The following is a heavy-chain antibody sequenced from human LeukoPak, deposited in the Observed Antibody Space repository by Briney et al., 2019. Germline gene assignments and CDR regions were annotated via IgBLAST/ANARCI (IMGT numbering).Heavy chain of an antibody. Sequence: PSETLSLTCTVSGGSISSGDYYWSWIRQPPGKGLEWIGYIYYSGSTYYNPSLKSRVTISVDTSKNQFSLKLSSVTAADTAVYYCARDGGSPSYYYDSSGYSNWFDPWGHGTLVTVSS. D-gene: IGHD3-22*01. CDR3: ARDGGSPSYYYDSSGYSNWFDP. V-gene: IGHV4-30-4*01. J-gene: IGHJ5*02. CDR1: GGSISSGDYY. CDR2: IYYSGST.